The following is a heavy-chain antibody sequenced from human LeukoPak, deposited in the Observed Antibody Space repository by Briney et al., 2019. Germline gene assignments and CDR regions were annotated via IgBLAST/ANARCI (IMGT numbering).Heavy chain of an antibody. J-gene: IGHJ4*02. D-gene: IGHD3-10*01. CDR3: AKGPITMVRGPGGLFDY. V-gene: IGHV3-23*01. CDR1: GFTFSSYA. Sequence: GGSLRLSCAASGFTFSSYAMSWVRQAPGKGLEWVSAISGSGGSTYYADSVKGRFTISRDNSKNTLYLQMNSLRAEDTAVYYCAKGPITMVRGPGGLFDYWGQGTLVTVSS. CDR2: ISGSGGST.